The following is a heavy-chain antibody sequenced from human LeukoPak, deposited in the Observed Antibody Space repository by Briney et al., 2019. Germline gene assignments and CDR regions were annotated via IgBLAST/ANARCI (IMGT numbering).Heavy chain of an antibody. CDR3: ARVTVEQTYYYYMDV. CDR1: GYTFTGYY. D-gene: IGHD6-13*01. J-gene: IGHJ6*03. CDR2: INPNSGGT. Sequence: ASVKVSCKASGYTFTGYYMHWVRQAPGQGLEWMGWINPNSGGTNYAQKFQGRVTMTRDTSISTACMELSRLRSDDTAVYYCARVTVEQTYYYYMDVWGKGTTVTVSS. V-gene: IGHV1-2*02.